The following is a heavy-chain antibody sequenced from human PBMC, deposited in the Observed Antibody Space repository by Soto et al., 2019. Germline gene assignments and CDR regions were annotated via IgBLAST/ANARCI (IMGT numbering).Heavy chain of an antibody. Sequence: PSETLSLTCTVSGGSISSGDYYWSWIRQPPGKGLEWIGYIYYSGGTYYNPSLKSRVTISVDTSKNQFSLKLSSVTAADTAVYYCARVDSSGYQPFDYWGQGTLVTVFS. V-gene: IGHV4-30-4*01. D-gene: IGHD3-22*01. CDR3: ARVDSSGYQPFDY. J-gene: IGHJ4*02. CDR1: GGSISSGDYY. CDR2: IYYSGGT.